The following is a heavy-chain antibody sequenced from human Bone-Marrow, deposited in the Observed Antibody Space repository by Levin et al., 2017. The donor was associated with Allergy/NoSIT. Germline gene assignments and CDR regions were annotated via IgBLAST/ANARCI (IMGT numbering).Heavy chain of an antibody. J-gene: IGHJ4*02. CDR1: GGSFSGYY. CDR3: ARGYYGSGS. V-gene: IGHV4-34*01. D-gene: IGHD3-10*01. CDR2: INHSGST. Sequence: ASETLSLTCAVYGGSFSGYYWSWIRQPPGKGLEWIGEINHSGSTNYNPSLKSRVTISVDTSKNQFSLKLSSVTAADTAVYYCARGYYGSGSWGQGTLVTVSS.